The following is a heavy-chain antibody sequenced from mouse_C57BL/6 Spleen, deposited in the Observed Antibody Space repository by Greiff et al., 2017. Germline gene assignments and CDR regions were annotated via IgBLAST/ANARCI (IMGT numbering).Heavy chain of an antibody. V-gene: IGHV14-4*01. J-gene: IGHJ2*01. CDR1: GFNIKDDY. Sequence: VQLKESGAELVRPGASVKLSCTASGFNIKDDYMHWVKQRPEQGLEWIGWIDPENGDTEYASKFQGKATITADTSSNTAYLQLSSLTSEDTAVYYCTGGPLNFDYWGQGTTLTVSS. CDR2: IDPENGDT. CDR3: TGGPLNFDY.